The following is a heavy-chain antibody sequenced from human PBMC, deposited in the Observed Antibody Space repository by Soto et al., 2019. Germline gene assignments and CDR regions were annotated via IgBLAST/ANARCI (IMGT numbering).Heavy chain of an antibody. D-gene: IGHD5-12*01. CDR2: INAGNGNT. Sequence: ASVKVSCKASGYTFTSYAMHWVRQAPGQRLEWMGWINAGNGNTKYSQKFQGRVTITRDTSASTAYMELSSLRSEDTAVYYCARDNFYSGDDLGNWFAPCGQLSLVTVSA. J-gene: IGHJ5*02. V-gene: IGHV1-3*01. CDR3: ARDNFYSGDDLGNWFAP. CDR1: GYTFTSYA.